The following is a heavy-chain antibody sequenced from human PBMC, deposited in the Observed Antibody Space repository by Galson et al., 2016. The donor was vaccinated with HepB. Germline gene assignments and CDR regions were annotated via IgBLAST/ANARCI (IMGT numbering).Heavy chain of an antibody. D-gene: IGHD2-21*02. CDR3: AVQMTALMSIDW. J-gene: IGHJ4*02. Sequence: SETLSLTCTISGDSNSRYYWSWVRQSPEKGLEWIGDISYSGSTKYNPSLKSRVTISGDMSKSQFSLKLKSVTAADTATYYCAVQMTALMSIDWWGRGTLVTVSA. V-gene: IGHV4-59*01. CDR2: ISYSGST. CDR1: GDSNSRYY.